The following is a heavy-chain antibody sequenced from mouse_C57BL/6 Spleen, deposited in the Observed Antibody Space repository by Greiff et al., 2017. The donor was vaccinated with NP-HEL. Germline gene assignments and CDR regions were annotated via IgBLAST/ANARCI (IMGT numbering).Heavy chain of an antibody. V-gene: IGHV1-53*01. Sequence: QVHVKQPGTELVKPGASVKLSCKASGYTFTSYWMHWVKQRPGQGLEWIGNINPSNGGTNYNEKFKSKATLTVDKSSSTAYMQLSSLTSEDSAVYYCARGGTGTDFDYWGQGTTLTVSS. CDR1: GYTFTSYW. D-gene: IGHD3-3*01. CDR2: INPSNGGT. J-gene: IGHJ2*01. CDR3: ARGGTGTDFDY.